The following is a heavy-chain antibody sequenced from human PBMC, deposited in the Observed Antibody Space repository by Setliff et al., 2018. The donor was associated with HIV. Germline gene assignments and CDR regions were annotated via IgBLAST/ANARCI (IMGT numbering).Heavy chain of an antibody. D-gene: IGHD6-13*01. V-gene: IGHV3-23*01. Sequence: GGSLRLSCVASGLTLSSYAMNWVRQAPGKGLEWLSGISNTGSSTYYGDSVKGRFTTSRDKSRNIVFLQMKSLRVEDTALYYCAKAASNLAAAGGPLDMWGPGTVVTVSS. CDR1: GLTLSSYA. J-gene: IGHJ3*02. CDR3: AKAASNLAAAGGPLDM. CDR2: ISNTGSST.